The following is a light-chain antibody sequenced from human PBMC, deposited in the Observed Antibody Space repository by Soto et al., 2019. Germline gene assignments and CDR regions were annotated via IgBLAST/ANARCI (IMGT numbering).Light chain of an antibody. Sequence: IVLTQSPGTLSLSPWERATLSCRASQSVSSSYLAWYQQKPGQAPRLLIYGASSRATGIPERFSGSGSGTDFTLTISRLEPEDFAVYYCQQYETFGQGTKVDIK. V-gene: IGKV3-20*01. J-gene: IGKJ1*01. CDR1: QSVSSSY. CDR3: QQYET. CDR2: GAS.